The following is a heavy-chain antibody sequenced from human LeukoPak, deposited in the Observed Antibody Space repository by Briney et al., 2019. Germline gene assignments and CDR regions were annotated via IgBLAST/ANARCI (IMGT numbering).Heavy chain of an antibody. CDR2: INQEGSEK. J-gene: IGHJ4*02. CDR3: ARGGGSFDC. CDR1: GFTFSTYW. Sequence: PGRSLRLSCVASGFTFSTYWMSWVRKAPGKGLEWVANINQEGSEKYYVDSVKGRFAISRDSATNSLYLLMSSLRAEDTALYYCARGGGSFDCWGQGTLVTVSS. V-gene: IGHV3-7*02. D-gene: IGHD2-15*01.